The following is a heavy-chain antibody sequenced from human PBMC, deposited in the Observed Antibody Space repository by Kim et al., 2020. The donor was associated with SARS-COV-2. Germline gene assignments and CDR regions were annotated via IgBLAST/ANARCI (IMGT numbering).Heavy chain of an antibody. CDR2: INTNTGNP. Sequence: ASVKVSCKASGYTLTTYAMNWVRQAPGQGLEWMGWINTNTGNPTYAQGFTGRFVFSFDTSVNTAYLQISNLKAEDTAVYYCARGYEYIWGSYRNWFDPWGQGTLVTVSS. CDR3: ARGYEYIWGSYRNWFDP. J-gene: IGHJ5*02. CDR1: GYTLTTYA. V-gene: IGHV7-4-1*02. D-gene: IGHD3-16*02.